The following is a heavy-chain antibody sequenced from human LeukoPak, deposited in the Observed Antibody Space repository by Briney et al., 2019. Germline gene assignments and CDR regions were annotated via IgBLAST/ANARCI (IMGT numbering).Heavy chain of an antibody. CDR1: GFTFSDYY. D-gene: IGHD3-22*01. J-gene: IGHJ4*02. CDR3: ARDQDYDSSGYYYALGY. CDR2: ISSSGSTI. Sequence: GGSLRLSCAASGFTFSDYYMSWIRQAPGKGLEWVSYISSSGSTIYYADSVKGRFTISRDNAKNSLYLQMNSLRAEDTAVYYCARDQDYDSSGYYYALGYWGQGTLVTVSS. V-gene: IGHV3-11*01.